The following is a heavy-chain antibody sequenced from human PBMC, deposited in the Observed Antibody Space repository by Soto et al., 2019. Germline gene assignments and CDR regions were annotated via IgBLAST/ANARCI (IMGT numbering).Heavy chain of an antibody. CDR3: AKDIVNPIVVVPAAMDV. Sequence: VQLLESGGGLVQPGGSLRLSCAASGFTFSSYAMSWVRQAPGKGLEWVSAISGSGGSTYYADSVKGRFTISRDNSKNTLYLQMNSLRAEDTAVYYCAKDIVNPIVVVPAAMDVWGQGTTVTVSS. J-gene: IGHJ6*02. D-gene: IGHD2-2*01. CDR2: ISGSGGST. CDR1: GFTFSSYA. V-gene: IGHV3-23*01.